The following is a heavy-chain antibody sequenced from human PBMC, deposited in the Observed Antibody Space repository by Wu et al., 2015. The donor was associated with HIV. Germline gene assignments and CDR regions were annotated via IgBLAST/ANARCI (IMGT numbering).Heavy chain of an antibody. V-gene: IGHV1-69*05. Sequence: QAQLVQFGDEVKKPGSSVKVTCKASGDGFTSYAVSWVRQAPGQGLEWMGGINPLFGTTRHVQRFQDRVTFSTDESKSIVYMELSSLRNEDTAVYYCARNTDSVATSLYSLGVWGQGTTVTVSS. D-gene: IGHD5-12*01. CDR1: GDGFTSYA. J-gene: IGHJ6*02. CDR3: ARNTDSVATSLYSLGV. CDR2: INPLFGTT.